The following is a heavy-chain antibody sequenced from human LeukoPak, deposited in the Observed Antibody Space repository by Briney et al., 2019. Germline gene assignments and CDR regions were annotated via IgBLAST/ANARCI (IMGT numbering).Heavy chain of an antibody. CDR2: ISYDGSNK. CDR3: AKGFSFRGGELSFFDY. Sequence: GGSLRLSCGASGFTFTSYGMHWVRQAPGKGLEWVALISYDGSNKYYADSVKGRFTISRDNSQNTLYLQMNSLRAEDTAVYYCAKGFSFRGGELSFFDYWGQGTRVTVSS. D-gene: IGHD3-16*01. J-gene: IGHJ4*02. CDR1: GFTFTSYG. V-gene: IGHV3-30*18.